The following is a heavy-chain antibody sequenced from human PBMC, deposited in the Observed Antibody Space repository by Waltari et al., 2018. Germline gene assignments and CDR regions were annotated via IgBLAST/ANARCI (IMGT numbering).Heavy chain of an antibody. CDR3: ASKTYYYDSSGYQSYDS. CDR2: ISYSGST. CDR1: GCSISTGTYY. D-gene: IGHD3-22*01. J-gene: IGHJ4*02. V-gene: IGHV4-31*03. Sequence: QVQLQESGPGLVKPSQTLSLTCTISGCSISTGTYYWNCIRQHPGKGLEWIGYISYSGSTYYNPSLKSRVTISVDPSKNQFSLRLSSVTAADTAVYYCASKTYYYDSSGYQSYDSWGQGTLVTVSS.